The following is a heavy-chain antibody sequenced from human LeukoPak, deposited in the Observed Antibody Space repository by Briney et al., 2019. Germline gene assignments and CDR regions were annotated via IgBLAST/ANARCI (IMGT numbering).Heavy chain of an antibody. CDR1: GFSFSSYN. CDR3: AKPPVSLATGSHIDC. V-gene: IGHV3-23*01. D-gene: IGHD1-26*01. Sequence: GGSLRLSCAASGFSFSSYNMNWVRQAPGKGLEWVSAIGYSGGDTYYADSVKGRFTISRDNSKSTLYLQMNSLRAEDTAVYYCAKPPVSLATGSHIDCWGQGTLVTVSS. J-gene: IGHJ4*02. CDR2: IGYSGGDT.